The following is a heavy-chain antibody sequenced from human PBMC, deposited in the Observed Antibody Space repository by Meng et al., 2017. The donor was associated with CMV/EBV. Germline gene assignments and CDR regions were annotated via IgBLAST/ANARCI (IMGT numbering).Heavy chain of an antibody. Sequence: QVHVPRLGPGRLTPSETLSLTCAVYGGSFSGYYWSWIRQPPGKGLEWIGEINHSGSTNYNPSLKSRVTISVDTSKNQFSLKLSSVTAADTAVYYCARVWDSGWDYWGQGTLVTVSS. CDR3: ARVWDSGWDY. CDR2: INHSGST. J-gene: IGHJ4*02. V-gene: IGHV4-34*01. D-gene: IGHD3-22*01. CDR1: GGSFSGYY.